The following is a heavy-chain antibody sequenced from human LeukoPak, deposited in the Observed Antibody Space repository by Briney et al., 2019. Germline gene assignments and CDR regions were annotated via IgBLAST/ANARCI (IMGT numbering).Heavy chain of an antibody. V-gene: IGHV1-69*13. CDR2: IIPIFGTA. CDR3: AVLPYPFWSGAKDYYYYGMDV. CDR1: GGTFSSYA. Sequence: ASVKVSCKASGGTFSSYAISWVRQAPGQGLEWMGGIIPIFGTANYAQKFQGRVTITADESTSTAYMELSSLRSEDTAVYYCAVLPYPFWSGAKDYYYYGMDVWGQGTTVTVSS. J-gene: IGHJ6*02. D-gene: IGHD3-3*01.